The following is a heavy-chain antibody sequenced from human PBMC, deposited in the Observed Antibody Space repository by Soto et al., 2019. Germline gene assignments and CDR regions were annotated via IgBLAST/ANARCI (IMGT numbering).Heavy chain of an antibody. J-gene: IGHJ5*02. CDR2: ISGFNGKT. Sequence: QIQLLQSGGEVKKPGASVKVSCKASGYTFTSYGISWVRQAPGQGLEWMGWISGFNGKTSYAQKLQGRVTMTPDTSKGTVYMELRSPRSDDTAVYYCARDRWGTMPTGQRFDPWGQGTLVTVSS. D-gene: IGHD3-16*01. CDR1: GYTFTSYG. CDR3: ARDRWGTMPTGQRFDP. V-gene: IGHV1-18*01.